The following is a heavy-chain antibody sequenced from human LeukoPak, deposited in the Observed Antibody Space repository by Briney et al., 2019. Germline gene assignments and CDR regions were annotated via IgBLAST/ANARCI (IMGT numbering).Heavy chain of an antibody. CDR3: ARVSFYATVRDDDAFDI. Sequence: SETLSLTCTVYDASFSGYYWSWIRQPPGKGLEWIGEINHSGSTNYNPSLKSRVTISVDTSKNQFSLNLRSVTAADTAVYYCARVSFYATVRDDDAFDIWGQGTMVTVSS. D-gene: IGHD2/OR15-2a*01. CDR2: INHSGST. CDR1: DASFSGYY. V-gene: IGHV4-34*01. J-gene: IGHJ3*02.